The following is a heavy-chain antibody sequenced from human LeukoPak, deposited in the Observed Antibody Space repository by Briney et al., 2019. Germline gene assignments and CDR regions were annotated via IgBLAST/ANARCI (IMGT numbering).Heavy chain of an antibody. CDR1: GGSISSYY. CDR2: IYTSGST. D-gene: IGHD6-19*01. Sequence: PSETLSLTCTVSGGSISSYYWSWIRQPAGKGLEWIGRIYTSGSTNYNPSLKSRVTMSVDTSKNQFSLKLSSVTAADTAVYYCARGGNSGWRTPNDDYWGQGTLVIVSS. V-gene: IGHV4-4*07. CDR3: ARGGNSGWRTPNDDY. J-gene: IGHJ4*02.